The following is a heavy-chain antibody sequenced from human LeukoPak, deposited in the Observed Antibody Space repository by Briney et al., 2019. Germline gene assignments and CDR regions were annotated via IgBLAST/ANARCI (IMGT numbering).Heavy chain of an antibody. D-gene: IGHD2-2*02. CDR3: AAQCNDDFCYKRDYMDV. J-gene: IGHJ6*03. V-gene: IGHV1-2*02. CDR1: KNMFTGYF. CDR2: INPNSGGT. Sequence: ASVKVSCKASKNMFTGYFMHWVRQAPGQGLEWIGWINPNSGGTLFARRFQGRVTMTRDTSIGATYMELSRLTSDDTALYYCAAQCNDDFCYKRDYMDVWGKGTMVIVSS.